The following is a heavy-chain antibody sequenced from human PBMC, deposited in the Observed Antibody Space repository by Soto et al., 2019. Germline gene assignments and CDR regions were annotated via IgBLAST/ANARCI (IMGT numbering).Heavy chain of an antibody. V-gene: IGHV4-59*08. J-gene: IGHJ4*02. Sequence: PSETLSLTCTVSGGSTSGYYWNWIRQPPGKELEWIGSVFHSGSPNYNPSLKSRLTISLDTSKNLFSLRLNSVTAADTAVYYCARTLSGYSYGPLDYWGQGTPVTVSS. CDR1: GGSTSGYY. D-gene: IGHD5-18*01. CDR2: VFHSGSP. CDR3: ARTLSGYSYGPLDY.